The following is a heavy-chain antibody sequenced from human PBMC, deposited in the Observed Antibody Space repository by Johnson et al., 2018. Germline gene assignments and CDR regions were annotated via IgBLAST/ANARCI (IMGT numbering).Heavy chain of an antibody. CDR2: IRNKANSYTT. V-gene: IGHV3-72*01. Sequence: VRLGEAGGGLVQAGGTLGLSCAASGFTFSDHYMDCVRQAPGKGLEWVGRIRNKANSYTTEYAASVKGRFTISSDDSQNSLSLQMKSLKTEDTAVYSCARVYSTTWGKDYLDSWGPGTLVTVSS. D-gene: IGHD2-2*01. CDR1: GFTFSDHY. CDR3: ARVYSTTWGKDYLDS. J-gene: IGHJ4*02.